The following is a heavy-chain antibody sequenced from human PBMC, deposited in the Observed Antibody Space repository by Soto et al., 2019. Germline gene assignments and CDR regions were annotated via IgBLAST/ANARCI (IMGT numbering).Heavy chain of an antibody. Sequence: QVPLVESGGGVVQPGTSLRLSCAASGFSLNSYGMHWVRQAPGKGLEWVAVISYDGSNKYYADSVKGRFTISRDNSKNTLDLQMNSLRAEDTAVYYCAKALRQWLVHDAFDIWGQGTMVAVSS. CDR3: AKALRQWLVHDAFDI. CDR1: GFSLNSYG. V-gene: IGHV3-30*18. D-gene: IGHD6-19*01. CDR2: ISYDGSNK. J-gene: IGHJ3*02.